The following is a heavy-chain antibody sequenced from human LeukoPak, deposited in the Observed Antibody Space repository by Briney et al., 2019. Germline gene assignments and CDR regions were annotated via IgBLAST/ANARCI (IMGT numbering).Heavy chain of an antibody. V-gene: IGHV1-18*01. J-gene: IGHJ3*02. CDR2: ISAYNGNT. CDR3: ARALRLANDALDI. CDR1: GYTFTNYA. Sequence: ASVKVSCKASGYTFTNYAISWVRQAPGQGLEWVGWISAYNGNTNYAQKFQGRVTMTRDTSIHTVYLELRRLSSDDAAVYFCARALRLANDALDIWGQGTMVTVSS.